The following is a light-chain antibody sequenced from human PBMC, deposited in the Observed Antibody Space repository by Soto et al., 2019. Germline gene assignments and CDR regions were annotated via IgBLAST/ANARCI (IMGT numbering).Light chain of an antibody. CDR3: QQRSNWLSYL. V-gene: IGKV3-11*01. CDR1: QSVSSY. Sequence: EIVLTQSPATLSLSPGERATLSCRASQSVSSYLAWYQQKPGQAPRLLIYDASNRATGIPARFSGSGSGTAFIPPIRGQGPEDFDFYNGQQRSNWLSYLFGQGTKLEIK. J-gene: IGKJ2*01. CDR2: DAS.